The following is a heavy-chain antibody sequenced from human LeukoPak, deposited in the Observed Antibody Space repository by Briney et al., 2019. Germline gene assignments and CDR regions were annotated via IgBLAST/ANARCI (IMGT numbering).Heavy chain of an antibody. CDR1: GFTLSSYD. D-gene: IGHD2-8*01. Sequence: SGGSLRLSCTASGFTLSSYDMHWVRQAPGKGLEWVSAITDSGGNTYYAAPVKGRFTISRDNSKNTLYLQMNSLRAEDTAVYYCARAGHCSNGICYTPDFDYWGQGTLVTVSS. V-gene: IGHV3-23*01. CDR2: ITDSGGNT. J-gene: IGHJ4*02. CDR3: ARAGHCSNGICYTPDFDY.